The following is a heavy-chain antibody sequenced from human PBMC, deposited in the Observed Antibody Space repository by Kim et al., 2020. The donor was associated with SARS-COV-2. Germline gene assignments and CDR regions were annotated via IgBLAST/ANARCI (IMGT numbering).Heavy chain of an antibody. D-gene: IGHD3-22*01. CDR2: IYYSGST. Sequence: SETLSLTCTVSGGSVSSGSYYWSWIRQPPGKGLEWIGYIYYSGSTNYNPSLKSRVTISVDTSKNQFSLKLSSVTAADTAVYYCARDRDYDSSGYYYRHGYGMDVWGQGTTVTVSS. CDR1: GGSVSSGSYY. J-gene: IGHJ6*02. CDR3: ARDRDYDSSGYYYRHGYGMDV. V-gene: IGHV4-61*01.